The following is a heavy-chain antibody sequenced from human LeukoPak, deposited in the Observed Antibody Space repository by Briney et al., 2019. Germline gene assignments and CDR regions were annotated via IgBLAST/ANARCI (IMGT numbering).Heavy chain of an antibody. CDR2: IKEDGSEI. CDR1: GFTFNNYW. D-gene: IGHD3-10*01. CDR3: TRQLGGSGSH. Sequence: GGSLRLSCAASGFTFNNYWMSWVRQAPGKGLEWVANIKEDGSEIYYVDSVKDRFTISRDNTKNSVYLQMNSLRAEDTAVYYCTRQLGGSGSHWGQGTLVTVSS. V-gene: IGHV3-7*01. J-gene: IGHJ4*02.